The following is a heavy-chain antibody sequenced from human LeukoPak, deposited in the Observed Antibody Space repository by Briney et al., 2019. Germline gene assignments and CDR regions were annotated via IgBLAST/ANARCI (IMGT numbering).Heavy chain of an antibody. V-gene: IGHV3-21*01. J-gene: IGHJ6*04. D-gene: IGHD3-10*02. Sequence: GGSLRLSCAASGFTFSSYTMNWVRQAPGRGLECVSSITSSISYIYYTDSVKGRFTISRDNAKNSLYLQMNSLIAEDTAVYYCAELGITMIGGVWGKGTTVTISS. CDR3: AELGITMIGGV. CDR2: ITSSISYI. CDR1: GFTFSSYT.